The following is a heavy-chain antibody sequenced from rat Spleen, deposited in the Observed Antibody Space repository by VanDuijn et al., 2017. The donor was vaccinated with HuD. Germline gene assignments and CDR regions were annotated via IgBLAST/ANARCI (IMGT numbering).Heavy chain of an antibody. Sequence: QVQLKESGPGLVQPSQTLSLTCTVSGLSLTSNSVSWLRQPPGKGLAWMGVIWSNGGTDYNSAIKSRLSISRDTSKSQVVLKMNSLQTEDTAMYFCASLISTPRYYYVMDAWGQGASVTVSS. CDR2: IWSNGGT. CDR1: GLSLTSNS. J-gene: IGHJ4*01. CDR3: ASLISTPRYYYVMDA. V-gene: IGHV2-47*01. D-gene: IGHD1-2*01.